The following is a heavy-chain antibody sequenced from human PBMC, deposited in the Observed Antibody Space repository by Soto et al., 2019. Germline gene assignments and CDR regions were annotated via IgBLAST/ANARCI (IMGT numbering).Heavy chain of an antibody. CDR3: ARGTGAQLMYFDL. D-gene: IGHD7-27*01. CDR2: IGTVGDT. V-gene: IGHV3-13*01. J-gene: IGHJ2*01. Sequence: EVNLVESGGGLVRPGGALRRSCAASGFTFSNSDMHWVRQTTGKGLEWLSGIGTVGDTYYPPSVRGRFTISRENAKNSLYLQMDGLRAEDTAVYFCARGTGAQLMYFDLWGRGTLVTVSS. CDR1: GFTFSNSD.